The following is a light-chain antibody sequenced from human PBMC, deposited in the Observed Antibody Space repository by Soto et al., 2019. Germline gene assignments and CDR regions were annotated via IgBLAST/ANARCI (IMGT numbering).Light chain of an antibody. J-gene: IGLJ1*01. Sequence: QSALTQPPSASGSPGQSVAISCTGTSSDVGGYNYVSWYQQYPGKAPKPMIYDVTKRPSGVPDRFSGSKSGNTASLTVSGLQAEDEADYYCSSYAGTHVVFGTGTKLTVL. CDR2: DVT. CDR3: SSYAGTHVV. CDR1: SSDVGGYNY. V-gene: IGLV2-8*01.